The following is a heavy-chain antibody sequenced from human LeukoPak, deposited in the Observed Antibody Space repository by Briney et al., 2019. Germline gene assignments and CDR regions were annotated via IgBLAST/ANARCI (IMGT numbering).Heavy chain of an antibody. D-gene: IGHD3-22*01. CDR2: ISSSSSYI. V-gene: IGHV3-21*01. J-gene: IGHJ4*02. CDR3: ARDLPYYDSSGYPYFDY. Sequence: PGGSLRLSCAASGFTFSSYSMNWVRQAPGKGLEWVSSISSSSSYIYYADSVKGRFTISRDNAKNSLYLQMNSLRAEDTAVHYCARDLPYYDSSGYPYFDYWGQGTLVTVSS. CDR1: GFTFSSYS.